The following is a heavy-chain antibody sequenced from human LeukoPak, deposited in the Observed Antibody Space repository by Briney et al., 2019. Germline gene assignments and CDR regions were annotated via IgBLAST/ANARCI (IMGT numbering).Heavy chain of an antibody. CDR1: GGSFSGYY. D-gene: IGHD1-26*01. J-gene: IGHJ5*02. V-gene: IGHV4-59*01. CDR2: IYYTGST. CDR3: ARGGNYWPQWWFDP. Sequence: PSETLPLTCAVYGGSFSGYYWSWIRQPPGKGLEWIGYIYYTGSTSYNPSLKSRVTMSLDASKNQFSLELNSVTPADTAVYYCARGGNYWPQWWFDPWGRGTLVSVSS.